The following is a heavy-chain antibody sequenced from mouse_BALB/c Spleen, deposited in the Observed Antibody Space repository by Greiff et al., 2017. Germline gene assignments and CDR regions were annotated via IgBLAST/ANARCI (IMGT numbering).Heavy chain of an antibody. V-gene: IGHV1-15*01. D-gene: IGHD2-2*01. CDR3: TRGGYDSFAY. CDR1: GYTFTDYE. CDR2: IDPETGGT. Sequence: QVQLQQSGAELVRPGASVTLSCKASGYTFTDYEMHWVKQTPVHGLEWIGAIDPETGGTAYNQKFKGKATLTADKSSSTAYMELRSLTSEDSAVYYCTRGGYDSFAYWGQGTLVTVSA. J-gene: IGHJ3*01.